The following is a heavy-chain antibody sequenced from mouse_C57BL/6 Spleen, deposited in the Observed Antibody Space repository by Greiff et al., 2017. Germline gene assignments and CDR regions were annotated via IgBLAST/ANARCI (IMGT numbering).Heavy chain of an antibody. V-gene: IGHV1-26*01. CDR2: INPNNGGT. CDR3: ARGVCYDAMDY. Sequence: EVQLQQSGPELVKPGASVKISCKASGYTFTDYYMNWVKQSHGKSLEWIGDINPNNGGTSYNQKFKGKATLTVDKSSSTAYMELRSLTSEDSAVYYCARGVCYDAMDYWGQGTSVTVSS. J-gene: IGHJ4*01. CDR1: GYTFTDYY.